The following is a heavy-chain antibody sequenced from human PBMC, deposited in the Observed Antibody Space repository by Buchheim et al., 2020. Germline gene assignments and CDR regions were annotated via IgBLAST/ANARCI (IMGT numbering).Heavy chain of an antibody. J-gene: IGHJ6*02. CDR3: ARGYSDMDV. CDR1: GFTFSSYS. CDR2: IKPDGSEK. V-gene: IGHV3-7*04. Sequence: EVQLVESGGNLVQPGGSLRLSCAASGFTFSSYSMNWVRQAPGKGLEWVANIKPDGSEKYYVDSVKGRFTISRDNAKNSLYLQMNSLRAEDTAVYYCARGYSDMDVWGQGT.